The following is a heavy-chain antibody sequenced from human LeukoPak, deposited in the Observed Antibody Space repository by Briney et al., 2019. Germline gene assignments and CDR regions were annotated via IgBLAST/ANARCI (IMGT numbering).Heavy chain of an antibody. V-gene: IGHV3-23*01. D-gene: IGHD5-18*01. J-gene: IGHJ6*02. CDR2: ISGSGGST. Sequence: GGSLRLSCAASGFTFTGYAMSWVRQAPGKGLEWVSAISGSGGSTYYADSVKGRFTISRDNSKNTLYLQINSLRAEDTAVYYCAKAPPDSYYYYYGMDVWGQGTTVTVSS. CDR3: AKAPPDSYYYYYGMDV. CDR1: GFTFTGYA.